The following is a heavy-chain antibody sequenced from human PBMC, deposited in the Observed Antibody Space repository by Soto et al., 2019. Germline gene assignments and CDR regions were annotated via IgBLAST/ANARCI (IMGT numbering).Heavy chain of an antibody. J-gene: IGHJ4*02. D-gene: IGHD2-15*01. CDR2: VSHDGQVQ. CDR1: GFTFSNYG. Sequence: QVQLVESGGGVVQPGRSLRLSCAASGFTFSNYGMQWVRQAPGKGLEWVAVVSHDGQVQYYADSVKGRFTISRDNSKNTLYLQMDSLRVEDTAVYHCTKEATPRIGHNFDYWGQRTLVLVSS. CDR3: TKEATPRIGHNFDY. V-gene: IGHV3-30*18.